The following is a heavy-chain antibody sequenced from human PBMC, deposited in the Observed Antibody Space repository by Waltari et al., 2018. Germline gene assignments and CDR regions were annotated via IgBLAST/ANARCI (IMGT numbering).Heavy chain of an antibody. CDR2: IRSSGNII. J-gene: IGHJ4*02. D-gene: IGHD3-16*01. Sequence: EVRLVESGGGLVKPGGSLRLSCAASGFVFSNSGHNWFRRAPGKGLEWVACIRSSGNIIYYGQSVEGRFTISRDNAKESLLLQMDSLRVDDTAMYYCGRSRRGDYYDPSSHWGQGTLVTVSS. CDR3: GRSRRGDYYDPSSH. V-gene: IGHV3-21*01. CDR1: GFVFSNSG.